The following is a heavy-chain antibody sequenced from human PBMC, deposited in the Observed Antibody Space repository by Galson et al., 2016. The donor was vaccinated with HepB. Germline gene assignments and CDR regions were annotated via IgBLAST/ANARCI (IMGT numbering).Heavy chain of an antibody. CDR2: INTNTGNP. CDR1: GYPFTNDA. Sequence: SVKVSCKASGYPFTNDAMNWVRQAPGQGLEYMGWINTNTGNPTYARGFTGRFVFSLDTSVSTAYLQISSLTAEDTAVYYCAREGRATSPFHFDYWGQGTLITVSS. J-gene: IGHJ4*02. V-gene: IGHV7-4-1*02. D-gene: IGHD5-24*01. CDR3: AREGRATSPFHFDY.